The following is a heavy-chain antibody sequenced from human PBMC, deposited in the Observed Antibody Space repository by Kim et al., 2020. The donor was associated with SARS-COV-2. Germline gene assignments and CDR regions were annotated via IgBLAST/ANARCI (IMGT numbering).Heavy chain of an antibody. J-gene: IGHJ6*02. CDR3: ARVGIVVVVAAPHGMDD. Sequence: GGSLRLSCAASGFTFSSYGMHWVRQAPGKGLEWVAGISWDGSNIDYADSVKSRFTISRDNSKNTLYLQMNSLRAEDTALYYCARVGIVVVVAAPHGMDDWGQGTPVTVSS. D-gene: IGHD2-15*01. CDR1: GFTFSSYG. V-gene: IGHV3-30*03. CDR2: ISWDGSNI.